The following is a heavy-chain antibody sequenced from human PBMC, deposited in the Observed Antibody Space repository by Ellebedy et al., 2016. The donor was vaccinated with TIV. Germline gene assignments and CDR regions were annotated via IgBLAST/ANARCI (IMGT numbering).Heavy chain of an antibody. J-gene: IGHJ3*02. CDR1: GITFSTYW. Sequence: GESLKISCAASGITFSTYWMYWVRQAPGKGLVLVSRLKRDCTSTNYADSVKGRFTISRDNAKNTLYLQMNSLRAEDTAVYYCVREGVPRGFDIWGQGTMVTVSS. V-gene: IGHV3-74*01. CDR2: LKRDCTST. D-gene: IGHD2-2*01. CDR3: VREGVPRGFDI.